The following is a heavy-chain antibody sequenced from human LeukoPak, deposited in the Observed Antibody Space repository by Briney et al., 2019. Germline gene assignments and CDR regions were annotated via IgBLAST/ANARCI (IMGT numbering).Heavy chain of an antibody. J-gene: IGHJ5*02. V-gene: IGHV4-34*01. CDR2: INHSGST. CDR1: GGSFSGYY. CDR3: ARGLPGIQLWFTGWFDP. Sequence: SETLSLTCAVYGGSFSGYYWSWIRQPPGKGLEWIGEINHSGSTNYNPSLKSRVTISVDTSKNQFSLKLSSVTAADTAVYYCARGLPGIQLWFTGWFDPWGQGTLVTVSS. D-gene: IGHD5-18*01.